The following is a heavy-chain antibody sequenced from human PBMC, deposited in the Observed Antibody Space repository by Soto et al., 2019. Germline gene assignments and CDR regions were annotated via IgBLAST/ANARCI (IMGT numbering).Heavy chain of an antibody. CDR1: GYTFTGYY. Sequence: GASVKVSCKASGYTFTGYYVHWVRQAPGQGLEWMGWINPNSGGTNYAQKFQGRVTMTRDTSISTAYMELSRLRSDDTAVYYCASYVEMATIGDFDYWGQGTLVTVSS. V-gene: IGHV1-2*02. CDR2: INPNSGGT. D-gene: IGHD5-12*01. CDR3: ASYVEMATIGDFDY. J-gene: IGHJ4*02.